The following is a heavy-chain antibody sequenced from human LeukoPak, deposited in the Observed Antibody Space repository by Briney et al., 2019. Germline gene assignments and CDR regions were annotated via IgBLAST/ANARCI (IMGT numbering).Heavy chain of an antibody. D-gene: IGHD6-13*01. J-gene: IGHJ5*02. V-gene: IGHV4-34*01. CDR1: GGSFSGYY. Sequence: PSETLSLTCAVCGGSFSGYYWSWIRQPPGKGLEWIGEINHSGSTNYNPSLKSRITISVDTSKNQFSLKLSSVTAADTAVYYCARVLTYSSSWYPFWFDPWGQGTLVTVSS. CDR3: ARVLTYSSSWYPFWFDP. CDR2: INHSGST.